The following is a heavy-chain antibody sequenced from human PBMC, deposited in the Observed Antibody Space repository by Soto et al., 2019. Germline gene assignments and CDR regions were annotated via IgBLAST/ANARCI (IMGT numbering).Heavy chain of an antibody. D-gene: IGHD4-4*01. J-gene: IGHJ5*02. Sequence: QVQLVQSGAEVKKPGSSVKVSCKASVGTFSTYTITWVRQAPGQGLEWMGRIIPIIGIIKYAQKFQARVTISAEKFTGTTYMELTGLRSDDTAVYYCAGDPDSHYNDSHASSYPWGQGTLVTVSS. CDR2: IIPIIGII. V-gene: IGHV1-69*08. CDR1: VGTFSTYT. CDR3: AGDPDSHYNDSHASSYP.